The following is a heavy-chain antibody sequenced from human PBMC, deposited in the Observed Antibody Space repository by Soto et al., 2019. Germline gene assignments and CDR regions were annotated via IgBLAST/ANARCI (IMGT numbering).Heavy chain of an antibody. V-gene: IGHV3-15*01. CDR2: IKSKVDGGTA. CDR3: TTLSYLYYDGMDV. J-gene: IGHJ6*02. D-gene: IGHD2-2*01. CDR1: GFTFSNAW. Sequence: PGGSLRLSCEASGFTFSNAWMNWVRQGPGKGLEWLGRIKSKVDGGTADYGAATKGRFSISRDDLKNMLYLQMNSLKPDDTAVYYCTTLSYLYYDGMDVWGQGXTVTV.